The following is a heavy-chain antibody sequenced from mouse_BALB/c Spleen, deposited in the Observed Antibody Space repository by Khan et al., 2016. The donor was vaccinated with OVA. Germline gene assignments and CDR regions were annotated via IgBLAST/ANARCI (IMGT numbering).Heavy chain of an antibody. J-gene: IGHJ1*01. Sequence: QIQLVQSGPELKKPGETVRISCKASGYTFTDHAMNWLKQAPGKDLKWMGWINTYTGEPTYTDDFKGRFAFSLETSAITAYLQINNLKNEDMATXCCAKGYWYFDVWGAGTTVTVSS. CDR3: AKGYWYFDV. CDR2: INTYTGEP. V-gene: IGHV9-1*02. CDR1: GYTFTDHA.